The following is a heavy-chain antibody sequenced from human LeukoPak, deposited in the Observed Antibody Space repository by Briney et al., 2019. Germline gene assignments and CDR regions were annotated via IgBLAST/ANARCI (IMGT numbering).Heavy chain of an antibody. Sequence: ASVKVSFKASGYTFTSYDINWVRQATGQGLEWMGWMNPNSGDTGYAQKFQDRVTMTRNTSISTAYMELSSLRSEDTAVYYCARGLHYYGSGSYRYYYYGMDVWGQGTTVTVSS. D-gene: IGHD3-10*01. J-gene: IGHJ6*02. CDR1: GYTFTSYD. V-gene: IGHV1-8*01. CDR2: MNPNSGDT. CDR3: ARGLHYYGSGSYRYYYYGMDV.